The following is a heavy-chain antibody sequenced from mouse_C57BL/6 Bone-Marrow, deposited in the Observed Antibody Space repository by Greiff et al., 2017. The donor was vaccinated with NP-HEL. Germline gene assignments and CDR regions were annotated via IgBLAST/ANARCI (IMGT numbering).Heavy chain of an antibody. Sequence: EESGPGLVKPSQSLSLTCSVTGYSIISGYYWNWIRQFPGNKLEWMAYISYDGSNNYNPSLKNRISITRDISKNQFFLKLTSVTTEDTATHYCAREGGYYGSPFAYWGQGTLVTVSA. CDR2: ISYDGSN. D-gene: IGHD1-1*01. CDR1: GYSIISGYY. V-gene: IGHV3-6*01. CDR3: AREGGYYGSPFAY. J-gene: IGHJ3*01.